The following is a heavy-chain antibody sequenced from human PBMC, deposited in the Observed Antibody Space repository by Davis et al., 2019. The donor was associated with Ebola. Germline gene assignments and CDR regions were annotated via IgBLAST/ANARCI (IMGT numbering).Heavy chain of an antibody. CDR3: ARGVGAAGDY. Sequence: ASVKVSCKASGGTFSSNDINWVRQATGQGLEWMGWMNPNSGNTAYAQKFQGRVTMTRDTSISTAYMELSSLRSEDTAVYYCARGVGAAGDYWGQGTLVTVSS. CDR2: MNPNSGNT. V-gene: IGHV1-8*02. CDR1: GGTFSSND. D-gene: IGHD6-13*01. J-gene: IGHJ4*02.